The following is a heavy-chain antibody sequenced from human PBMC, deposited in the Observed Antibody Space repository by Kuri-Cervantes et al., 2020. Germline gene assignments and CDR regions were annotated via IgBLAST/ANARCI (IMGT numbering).Heavy chain of an antibody. CDR2: ISWNGGSI. CDR3: AKGAVSGTRYYFDY. Sequence: SLKISCAASGFNFEDYAMHWVRQPPGKGLEWVAGISWNGGSIDYVDSVKGRFTISRDNAKNSLYVQMNSLRAEDTALYYCAKGAVSGTRYYFDYWGQGTLVTVSS. CDR1: GFNFEDYA. J-gene: IGHJ4*02. V-gene: IGHV3-9*01. D-gene: IGHD6-19*01.